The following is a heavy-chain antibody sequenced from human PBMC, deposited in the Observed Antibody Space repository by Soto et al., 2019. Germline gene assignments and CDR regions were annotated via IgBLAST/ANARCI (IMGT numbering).Heavy chain of an antibody. CDR1: GFNFSSYA. J-gene: IGHJ5*02. V-gene: IGHV3-23*01. Sequence: GGSLRLSSAASGFNFSSYAMSWVRQAPGKGLEWVSAVSGSGGSTYYADSVKGRFTISRDNSKNTLYLQMNSLRAEDTAVYYCAKYYYDSSGYPGRFGWFDPWGQGTLVTVSS. D-gene: IGHD3-22*01. CDR3: AKYYYDSSGYPGRFGWFDP. CDR2: VSGSGGST.